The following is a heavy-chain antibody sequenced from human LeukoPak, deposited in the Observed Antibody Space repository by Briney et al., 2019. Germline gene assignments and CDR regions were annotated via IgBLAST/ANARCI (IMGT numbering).Heavy chain of an antibody. J-gene: IGHJ4*02. CDR2: IRYDGSIK. D-gene: IGHD1-14*01. CDR3: AKDVNTGGDYFDY. CDR1: GFIFRNSG. V-gene: IGHV3-30*02. Sequence: PGGSLRLSCAASGFIFRNSGMHWVRQALGKGLEWVAFIRYDGSIKYYADSVNGRSTISRDNSKNTLYLQMNSLRAEDTAVYYCAKDVNTGGDYFDYWGQGTLVTVSS.